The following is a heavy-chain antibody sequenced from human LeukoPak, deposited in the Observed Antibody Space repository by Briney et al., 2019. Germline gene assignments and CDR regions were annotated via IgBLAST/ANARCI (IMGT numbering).Heavy chain of an antibody. CDR2: INHSGST. D-gene: IGHD2-8*01. CDR1: GGSFSGYY. Sequence: PSETLSLTCAVYGGSFSGYYWSWIRQPPGKGLEWIGEINHSGSTNYNPSLKSRVTISVDTSKNQFSLKLSSVTAADTAVYYCARLDVSPMVYATSYWYFDLWGRGTLVTVSS. V-gene: IGHV4-34*01. J-gene: IGHJ2*01. CDR3: ARLDVSPMVYATSYWYFDL.